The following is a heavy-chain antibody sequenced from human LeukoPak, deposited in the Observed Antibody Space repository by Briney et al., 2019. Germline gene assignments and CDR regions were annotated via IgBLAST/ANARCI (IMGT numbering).Heavy chain of an antibody. CDR1: GGSISSSSYY. Sequence: SETLSLTCTVSGGSISSSSYYWGWIRQPPGKGLEWIGSIYYSGSTYYNPSLKSRVTISVDTSKNQLSLKLSSVTAADTAVYYCARLTPTTVATELWGQGTLVTVSS. CDR3: ARLTPTTVATEL. J-gene: IGHJ4*02. CDR2: IYYSGST. V-gene: IGHV4-39*01. D-gene: IGHD4-17*01.